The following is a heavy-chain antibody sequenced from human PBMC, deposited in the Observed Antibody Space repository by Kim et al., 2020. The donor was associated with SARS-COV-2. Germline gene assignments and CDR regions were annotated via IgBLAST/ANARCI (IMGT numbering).Heavy chain of an antibody. J-gene: IGHJ6*02. CDR2: IWYDGSNK. CDR3: ARDYPDYSNYGYVGGMDV. D-gene: IGHD4-4*01. Sequence: GGSLRLSCAASGFTFSSYGMHWVRQAPGKGLEWVAVIWYDGSNKYYADSVKGRFTISRDNSKNTLYLQMNSLRAEDTAVYYCARDYPDYSNYGYVGGMDVWGQGTTVTVSS. V-gene: IGHV3-33*01. CDR1: GFTFSSYG.